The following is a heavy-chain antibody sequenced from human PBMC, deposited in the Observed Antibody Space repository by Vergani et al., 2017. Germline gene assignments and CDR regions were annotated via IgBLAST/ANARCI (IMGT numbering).Heavy chain of an antibody. J-gene: IGHJ6*02. CDR1: GFTFSSYS. Sequence: EVQLVESGGGLVQPGGSLRLSCAASGFTFSSYSMNWVRQAPGKGLEWVSYISSSSSTIYYANSVKGRFTISRDNAKNSLYLQMNSLRAEDTAVYYCARYYCDSSGYYGTSEYYYGMDVWGQGTTVTVSS. D-gene: IGHD3-22*01. CDR3: ARYYCDSSGYYGTSEYYYGMDV. CDR2: ISSSSSTI. V-gene: IGHV3-48*04.